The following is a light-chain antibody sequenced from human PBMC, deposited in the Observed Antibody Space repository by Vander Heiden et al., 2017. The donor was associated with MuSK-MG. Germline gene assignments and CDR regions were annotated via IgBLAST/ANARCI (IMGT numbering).Light chain of an antibody. V-gene: IGKV3-20*01. J-gene: IGKJ1*01. CDR2: STS. CDR3: QQEGNSPWT. CDR1: QSISRSN. Sequence: EVVLTQSPGTLSLSPGATATLSCRASQSISRSNLAWYQHKPGQAPRLLIYSTSSRATGIPDRFSGSGSGTDFTLTITRLDPEDFAIYYCQQEGNSPWTFGQGTKVE.